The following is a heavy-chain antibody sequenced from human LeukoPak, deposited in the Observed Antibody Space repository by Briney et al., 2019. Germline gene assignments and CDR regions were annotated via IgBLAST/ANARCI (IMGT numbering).Heavy chain of an antibody. J-gene: IGHJ6*02. V-gene: IGHV1-18*01. CDR2: ISAYNGNT. CDR3: AIRPAASNAYYYYGMDV. CDR1: GYTFTSYG. D-gene: IGHD2-2*01. Sequence: ASVKVSCKASGYTFTSYGISWVRQAPGQGLEWMGWISAYNGNTNYAQKLQGRVTMTTDTSTSIAYMELRSLRSDDTAVYYCAIRPAASNAYYYYGMDVWGQGTTVTVSS.